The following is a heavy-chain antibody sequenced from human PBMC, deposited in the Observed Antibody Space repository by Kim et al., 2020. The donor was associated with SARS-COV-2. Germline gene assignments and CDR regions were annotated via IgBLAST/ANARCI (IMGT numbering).Heavy chain of an antibody. V-gene: IGHV4-34*01. CDR3: ARTPFDY. J-gene: IGHJ4*02. CDR1: GGSFSGYY. Sequence: SETLSLTCAVYGGSFSGYYWSWIRQPPGKGLEWIGEINHSGSTNYNPSLKSRVTISVDTSKNQFSLKLSSVTAADTAVYYCARTPFDYWGQGTLVTVSS. CDR2: INHSGST.